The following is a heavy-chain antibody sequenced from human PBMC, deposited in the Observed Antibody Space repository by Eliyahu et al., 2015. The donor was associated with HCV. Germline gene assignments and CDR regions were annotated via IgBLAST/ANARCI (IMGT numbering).Heavy chain of an antibody. V-gene: IGHV1-3*01. CDR1: GYTFTSYA. J-gene: IGHJ4*02. Sequence: QVQLVQSGAEVKKPGASVKVSCKASGYTFTSYAIHWVRQAPGQRLEWMGWINAGNGNTKYSQKFQGRVTIIRDTSASTAYMELSSLRSEDTAVYYCARGDGSSSFYLDYWGQGTLVTVSS. CDR3: ARGDGSSSFYLDY. CDR2: INAGNGNT. D-gene: IGHD6-6*01.